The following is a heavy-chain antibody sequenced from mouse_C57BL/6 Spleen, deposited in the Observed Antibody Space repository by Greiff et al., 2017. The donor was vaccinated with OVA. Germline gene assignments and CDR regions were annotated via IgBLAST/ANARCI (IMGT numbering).Heavy chain of an antibody. V-gene: IGHV3-6*01. CDR1: GYSITSGYY. J-gene: IGHJ2*01. CDR3: ARGDWERYFDY. D-gene: IGHD4-1*01. CDR2: ISYDGSN. Sequence: DVQLQESGPGLVKPSQSLSLTCSVTGYSITSGYYWNWIRQFPGNKLEWMGYISYDGSNNYNPSLKNRISITRDTSKNQFFLKLNSVTTEDTATYYCARGDWERYFDYWGQGTTLTVSS.